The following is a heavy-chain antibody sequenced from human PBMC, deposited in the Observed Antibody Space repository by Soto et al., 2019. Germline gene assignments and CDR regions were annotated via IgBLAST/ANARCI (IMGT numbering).Heavy chain of an antibody. D-gene: IGHD2-15*01. J-gene: IGHJ6*01. CDR3: ARGDREDIAVVIGARPGEYGVDV. CDR2: ISYDGSNK. Sequence: QVRLVESGGGVVQPGRSLRLSCAASGFTFRIYAMHWVRQAPGKGLECVAVISYDGSNKFYRDSVKGRFTISRDNSKNTLYLQINSLRYEDTAVYYCARGDREDIAVVIGARPGEYGVDVW. CDR1: GFTFRIYA. V-gene: IGHV3-30-3*01.